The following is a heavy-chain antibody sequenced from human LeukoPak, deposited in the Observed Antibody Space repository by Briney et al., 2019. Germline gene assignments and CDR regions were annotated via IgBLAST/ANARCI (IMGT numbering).Heavy chain of an antibody. V-gene: IGHV3-15*01. J-gene: IGHJ6*03. CDR3: TTVVVVPAAIIGGNYYYYMDV. Sequence: PGGSLRLSCAASGFTFSNAWLSWVRQAPGKGLEWVGRIKSKTDGGTTDYAAPVKGRFTISRDDSKNTLYLQMNSLKTEDTAVYYCTTVVVVPAAIIGGNYYYYMDVWGKGTTVTVSS. CDR2: IKSKTDGGTT. CDR1: GFTFSNAW. D-gene: IGHD2-2*02.